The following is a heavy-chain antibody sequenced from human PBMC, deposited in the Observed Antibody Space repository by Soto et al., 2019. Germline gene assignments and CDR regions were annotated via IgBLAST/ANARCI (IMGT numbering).Heavy chain of an antibody. D-gene: IGHD3-10*01. CDR1: GGSFSGYY. CDR2: INHSGST. V-gene: IGHV4-34*01. J-gene: IGHJ3*01. Sequence: SETLSLTCAVYGGSFSGYYWSWIRQLPGKGLEWIGEINHSGSTNYNPSLKSRVTISVDTSKNQFSLKLSSVTAADTAVYYCARGKWFGEFGNWGQGTMVTVSS. CDR3: ARGKWFGEFGN.